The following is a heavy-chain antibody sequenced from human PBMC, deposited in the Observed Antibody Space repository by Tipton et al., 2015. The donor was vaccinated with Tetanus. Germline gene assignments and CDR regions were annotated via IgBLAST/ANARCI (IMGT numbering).Heavy chain of an antibody. Sequence: SLRLSCVASGFIFSSYGIHWVRQAPGKGLEWVAVSWYDGTDKYYADSVKGRFTISRDNSKNTLYLQMNSRRAEDTAVYYCAREADCRGGSCFSGDFDNWGQGTQGTVSS. CDR1: GFIFSSYG. D-gene: IGHD2-15*01. CDR3: AREADCRGGSCFSGDFDN. CDR2: SWYDGTDK. J-gene: IGHJ4*02. V-gene: IGHV3-33*01.